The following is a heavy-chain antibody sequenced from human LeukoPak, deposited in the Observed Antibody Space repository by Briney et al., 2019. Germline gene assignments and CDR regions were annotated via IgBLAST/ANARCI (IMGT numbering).Heavy chain of an antibody. V-gene: IGHV4-59*08. J-gene: IGHJ3*02. CDR3: ASLTRTGDAFDI. CDR1: GGSISSYY. Sequence: SETLSLTCTVSGGSISSYYWSWIRQPPGKGLEWIGYIYYSGSTNYNPSLKSRVTISVDTSKNQFSLKLSSVTAADTAVYYCASLTRTGDAFDIWGQGTMVTVSS. D-gene: IGHD2-8*02. CDR2: IYYSGST.